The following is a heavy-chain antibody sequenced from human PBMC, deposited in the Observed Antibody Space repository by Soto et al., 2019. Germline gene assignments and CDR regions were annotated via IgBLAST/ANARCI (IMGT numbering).Heavy chain of an antibody. CDR2: IIPIFGTA. CDR1: GGTFSSYA. V-gene: IGHV1-69*13. D-gene: IGHD3-22*01. J-gene: IGHJ3*02. Sequence: SVKVSCKASGGTFSSYAISWVRQAPGQGLEWMGGIIPIFGTANYAQKFQGRVTITADESTSTAYMELSSLRSEDTAVYYCARDTHYYDSTGTIPVGAFDIWGQGTMVTVSS. CDR3: ARDTHYYDSTGTIPVGAFDI.